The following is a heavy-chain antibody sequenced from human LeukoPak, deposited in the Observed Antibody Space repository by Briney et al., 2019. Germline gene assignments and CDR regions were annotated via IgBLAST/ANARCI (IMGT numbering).Heavy chain of an antibody. CDR2: IYSDGST. CDR3: ARSITMARVDI. J-gene: IGHJ3*02. Sequence: GGSLRLSCAASGFPFSPYWMHWVRQAPGKGLVWVSVIYSDGSTYYADSVKGRFTISRDNSKNTLYLQMSSLRAVDTAVYYCARSITMARVDIWGQGTMVTVSS. V-gene: IGHV3-53*01. CDR1: GFPFSPYW. D-gene: IGHD3-10*01.